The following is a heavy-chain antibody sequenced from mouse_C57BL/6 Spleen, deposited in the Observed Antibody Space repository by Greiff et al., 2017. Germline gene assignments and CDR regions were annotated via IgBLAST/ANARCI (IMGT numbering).Heavy chain of an antibody. CDR3: ARQGPYDYPFAY. D-gene: IGHD2-4*01. V-gene: IGHV1-80*01. CDR2: IYPGDGDT. Sequence: QVQLQQSGAELVKPGASVKISCKASGYAFSSYWMNWVKQRPGKGLEWIGQIYPGDGDTNYNGKFKGKATLTADKSSSTAYMQLSSLTSEDSAVYFGARQGPYDYPFAYWGQGTLVTVSA. J-gene: IGHJ3*01. CDR1: GYAFSSYW.